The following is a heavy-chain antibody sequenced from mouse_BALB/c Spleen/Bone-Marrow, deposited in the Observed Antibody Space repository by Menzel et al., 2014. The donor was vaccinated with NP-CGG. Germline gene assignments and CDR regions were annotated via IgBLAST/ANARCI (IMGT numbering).Heavy chain of an antibody. J-gene: IGHJ2*01. Sequence: VKLVESGPELVKPGASVKMSCKASGYTFTDYVISWVKQRTGQGLEWIGEIYPGSGSTYYNEKFKGKATLTADKSSNTAYMQLSSLTSEDSAVYFCDYYGSSYFDYRGQGTTLTVSS. CDR3: DYYGSSYFDY. D-gene: IGHD1-1*01. CDR2: IYPGSGST. V-gene: IGHV1-77*01. CDR1: GYTFTDYV.